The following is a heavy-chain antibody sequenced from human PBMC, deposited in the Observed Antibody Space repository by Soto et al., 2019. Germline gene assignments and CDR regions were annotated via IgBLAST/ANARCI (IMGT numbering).Heavy chain of an antibody. CDR2: IDTSGHST. V-gene: IGHV3-74*01. CDR1: GFVFTNFW. CDR3: AKDSWYFHL. Sequence: PGGSLRLSCEASGFVFTNFWMHWVRHVPGKGLVWVARIDTSGHSTNYAESVKGRFTISRDNAKNTVSLQMNSLRVEDTGVYYCAKDSWYFHLWSQGSQVTVSS. D-gene: IGHD6-13*01. J-gene: IGHJ5*02.